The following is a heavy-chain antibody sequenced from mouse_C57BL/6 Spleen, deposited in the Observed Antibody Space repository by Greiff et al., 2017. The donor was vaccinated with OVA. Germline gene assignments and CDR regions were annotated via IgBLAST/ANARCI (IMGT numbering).Heavy chain of an antibody. CDR3: ARRDYGYDVWYFDV. Sequence: VQLQQSGAELARPGASVKLSCKASGYTFTSYGISWVKQRTGQGLEWIGEIYPRSGNTYYNEKFKGKATLTADKSSSTAYMELRSLTSEDSAVYFCARRDYGYDVWYFDVWGTGTTVTVSS. V-gene: IGHV1-81*01. CDR1: GYTFTSYG. D-gene: IGHD2-2*01. J-gene: IGHJ1*03. CDR2: IYPRSGNT.